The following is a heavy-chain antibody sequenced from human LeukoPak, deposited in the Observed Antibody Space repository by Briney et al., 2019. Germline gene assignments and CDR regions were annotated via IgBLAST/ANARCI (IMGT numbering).Heavy chain of an antibody. D-gene: IGHD5-18*01. CDR1: GYTFTSYY. CDR2: INPSGGST. Sequence: ASVKVSCKASGYTFTSYYMHWVRQAPGQGLEWMGIINPSGGSTSYAQKFQGRVTMTRDTSTSTVYMELSSLRSEDTAVYYCARAPNSDTASSHWFDPWGQGTLVTVSS. J-gene: IGHJ5*02. CDR3: ARAPNSDTASSHWFDP. V-gene: IGHV1-46*01.